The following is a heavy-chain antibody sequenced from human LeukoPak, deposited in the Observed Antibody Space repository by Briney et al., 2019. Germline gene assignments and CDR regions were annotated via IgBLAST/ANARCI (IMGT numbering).Heavy chain of an antibody. CDR2: FRYDGSDK. D-gene: IGHD3-10*01. Sequence: GGSLRLSCAASGLIFSSYGMHWVRQAPGKGLEWVAFFRYDGSDKYYADSVKGRFTISRDNFKNTLYLQMNSPRVEDTAVYYCVDPRGSVGFFDYWGQGTLVTVSS. J-gene: IGHJ4*02. CDR3: VDPRGSVGFFDY. V-gene: IGHV3-30*02. CDR1: GLIFSSYG.